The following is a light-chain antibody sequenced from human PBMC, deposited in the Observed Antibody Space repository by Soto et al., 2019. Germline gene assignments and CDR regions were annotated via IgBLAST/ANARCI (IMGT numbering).Light chain of an antibody. CDR3: DSYTSGSSYV. CDR1: SSDVGGYNY. CDR2: DVS. V-gene: IGLV2-14*01. J-gene: IGLJ1*01. Sequence: QSALTQPASVSGSPGQSITISCTGTSSDVGGYNYVSWYQQHPGKAPKLMIYDVSYRPSGVSDRFSGSKSGNTASLTIPGLQSEDEADYYCDSYTSGSSYVFGTGTKVTVL.